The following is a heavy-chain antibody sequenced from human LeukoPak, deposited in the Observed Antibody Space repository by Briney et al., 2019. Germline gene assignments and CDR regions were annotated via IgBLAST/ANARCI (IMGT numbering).Heavy chain of an antibody. D-gene: IGHD1-26*01. V-gene: IGHV4-4*07. CDR2: VYSSGST. J-gene: IGHJ3*02. Sequence: SETLSLTCTVSGGSISGYYWSWIRQPAGKGLEWIGRVYSSGSTNYNPSLKSRVTMSVDTSKNQFSLKLSSVTAADTSVYYCARGSGAATCEAFDIWGQGTMVTVSS. CDR1: GGSISGYY. CDR3: ARGSGAATCEAFDI.